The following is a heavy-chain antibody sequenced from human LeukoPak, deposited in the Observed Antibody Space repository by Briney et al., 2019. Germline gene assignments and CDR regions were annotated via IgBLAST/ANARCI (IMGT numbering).Heavy chain of an antibody. J-gene: IGHJ4*02. D-gene: IGHD5-12*01. CDR2: IIPNSGGT. Sequence: GASVKVSCKASGYTFTDYFIHWVRQAPGQRLEWMGWIIPNSGGTNYAQKFQGRVTMTRDTSISTAYMDLNSLRSDDTAVYYCARGGSGYAKWGQGTLVTVSS. CDR1: GYTFTDYF. V-gene: IGHV1-2*02. CDR3: ARGGSGYAK.